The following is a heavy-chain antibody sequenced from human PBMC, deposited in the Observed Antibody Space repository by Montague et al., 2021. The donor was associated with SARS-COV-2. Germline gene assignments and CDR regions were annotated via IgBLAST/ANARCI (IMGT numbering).Heavy chain of an antibody. CDR1: GGSFSGFY. V-gene: IGHV4-34*01. CDR3: ARGVTHYDILTGYYKGKYYYGMDV. Sequence: SETLSLTCAVYGGSFSGFYWTWIRQPPGKGLEWIGEMNHSESTNYNPSLKSRVTISVDTSKNQFSLKLTSVTAADTAVYYCARGVTHYDILTGYYKGKYYYGMDVWGQGTTVTVSS. D-gene: IGHD3-9*01. J-gene: IGHJ6*02. CDR2: MNHSEST.